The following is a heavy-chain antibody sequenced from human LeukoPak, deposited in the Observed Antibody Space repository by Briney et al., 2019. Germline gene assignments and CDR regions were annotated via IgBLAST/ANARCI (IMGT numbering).Heavy chain of an antibody. CDR2: IKQDGSEK. CDR1: GFTFSSYW. J-gene: IGHJ4*02. Sequence: GGSLRLSCAASGFTFSSYWMSWVRQAPGKGLEWVANIKQDGSEKYYVDSVKGRFTISRDNAKNSLYLQMNSLRAEDTAVYYCAQPKVPSARRFDYWGQGTLVTVSS. CDR3: AQPKVPSARRFDY. D-gene: IGHD2-2*01. V-gene: IGHV3-7*03.